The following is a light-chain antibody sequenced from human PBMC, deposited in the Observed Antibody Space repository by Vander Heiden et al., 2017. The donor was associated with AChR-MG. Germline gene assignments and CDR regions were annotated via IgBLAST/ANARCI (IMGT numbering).Light chain of an antibody. V-gene: IGKV1-39*01. CDR2: AAS. CDR1: QSIRSY. Sequence: DIQMTQSPSSLSASVGDRVTITCRASQSIRSYLNWYQQKPGKAPNLLIYAASSLQRGVPSRFSGSGSGTDFTLTISSLQPEDFATYYCQQSYSIPWTFGQGTKVEIK. CDR3: QQSYSIPWT. J-gene: IGKJ1*01.